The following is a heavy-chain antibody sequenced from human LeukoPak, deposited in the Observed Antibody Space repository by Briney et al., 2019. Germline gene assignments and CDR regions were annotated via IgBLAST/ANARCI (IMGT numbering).Heavy chain of an antibody. J-gene: IGHJ4*02. CDR2: ISYDGSNK. Sequence: GGSLGLSCAASGFTFSSYGMHWVRQAPGKGLEWVAVISYDGSNKYYADSVKGRFTISRDNSKNTLYLQMNSLRAEDTAVYYCASTVSFDYWGQGTLVTVSS. CDR1: GFTFSSYG. D-gene: IGHD4-17*01. CDR3: ASTVSFDY. V-gene: IGHV3-30*03.